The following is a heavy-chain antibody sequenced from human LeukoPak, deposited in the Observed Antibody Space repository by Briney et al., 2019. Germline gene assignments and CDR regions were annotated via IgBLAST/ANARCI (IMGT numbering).Heavy chain of an antibody. J-gene: IGHJ6*02. CDR3: ASDSPYYGMDV. CDR1: GFPFGSYW. CDR2: INSDGSAT. V-gene: IGHV3-74*01. Sequence: GGSLRLSCAASGFPFGSYWMRWVRQVPGKGLLWVSRINSDGSATIYADSVRGRFIISRDNAKNTLYLQMSGLRVEDTAVYHCASDSPYYGMDVWGQGTTVTVSS.